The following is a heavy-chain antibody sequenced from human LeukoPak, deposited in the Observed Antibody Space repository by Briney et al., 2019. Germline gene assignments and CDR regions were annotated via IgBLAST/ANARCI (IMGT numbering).Heavy chain of an antibody. Sequence: GGSLRLSCAASGFTFSGYEMNWVRQAPGKGLEWVSYISRSGTIISYADSVKGRFTISRDNAKNSLYLQMNSLRAEDTAVYYCARERDDYYFDYWGPGTLVTVSS. V-gene: IGHV3-48*03. CDR1: GFTFSGYE. CDR3: ARERDDYYFDY. CDR2: ISRSGTII. D-gene: IGHD3-3*01. J-gene: IGHJ4*02.